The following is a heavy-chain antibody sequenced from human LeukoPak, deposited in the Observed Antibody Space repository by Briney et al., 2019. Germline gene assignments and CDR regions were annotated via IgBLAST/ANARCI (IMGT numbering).Heavy chain of an antibody. J-gene: IGHJ6*02. CDR3: ARSSHYYYYYGMDV. CDR2: IIPIFGTA. CDR1: GGTFSSYA. V-gene: IGHV1-69*13. Sequence: ASVKVSCKASGGTFSSYAISWVRQAPGQGLEWMGGIIPIFGTANYAQKFQGRVTITADESTSTAYMELSRLRSDDTAVYYCARSSHYYYYYGMDVWGQGTTVTVSS.